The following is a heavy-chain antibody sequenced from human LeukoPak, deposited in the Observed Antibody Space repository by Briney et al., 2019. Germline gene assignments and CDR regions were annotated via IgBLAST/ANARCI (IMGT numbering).Heavy chain of an antibody. J-gene: IGHJ4*02. Sequence: PSETLSLTCAVYGGSFSGYYWSWIRQPPGKGLEWIGEINYSGSTNYSPSLKSRVTISVDTSKNQFSLKLSSVTAADTAVYFCGSPRRGYWGQGTLVTVSS. CDR1: GGSFSGYY. V-gene: IGHV4-34*01. CDR3: GSPRRGY. CDR2: INYSGST.